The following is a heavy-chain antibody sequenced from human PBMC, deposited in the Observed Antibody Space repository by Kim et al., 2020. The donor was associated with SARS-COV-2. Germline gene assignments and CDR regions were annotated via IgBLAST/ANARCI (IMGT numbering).Heavy chain of an antibody. CDR2: IIPIFGTA. Sequence: SVKVSCKASGGTFSSYAISWVRQAPGQGLEWMGGIIPIFGTANYAQKFQGRVTITADESTSTAYMELSSLRSEDTAVYYCARDGSITMVRGYYYYYGMDVWGQGTTVTVSS. D-gene: IGHD3-10*01. V-gene: IGHV1-69*13. CDR3: ARDGSITMVRGYYYYYGMDV. J-gene: IGHJ6*02. CDR1: GGTFSSYA.